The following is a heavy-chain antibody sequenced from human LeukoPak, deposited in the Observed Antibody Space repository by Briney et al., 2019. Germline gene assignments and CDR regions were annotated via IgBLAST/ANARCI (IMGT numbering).Heavy chain of an antibody. V-gene: IGHV3-7*02. J-gene: IGHJ4*02. CDR1: GFTFSIYW. D-gene: IGHD3-10*01. CDR2: IKEDGSEK. CDR3: ARLWFGELAFDY. Sequence: PGGSLRLSCAASGFTFSIYWMSWVRQAPGKGLEWVANIKEDGSEKYYVDSVKGRFTISRDNSKNTLYLQMNSLRAEDTAVYYCARLWFGELAFDYWGQGTLVTVSS.